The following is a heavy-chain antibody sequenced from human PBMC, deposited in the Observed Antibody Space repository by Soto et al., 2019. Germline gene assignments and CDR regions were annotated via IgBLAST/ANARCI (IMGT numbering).Heavy chain of an antibody. CDR2: INPNSGGT. J-gene: IGHJ4*02. Sequence: QVQLVQSGAEVKKPGASVKVSCKASGYTFTGYYMHWVRQAPGQGLEWMGWINPNSGGTNYAQKFQGWVTMTRATSISTAYMELSRLRSDDTAVYYCAREPNHSSGYYYDYWGQGTLVTVSS. D-gene: IGHD3-22*01. CDR1: GYTFTGYY. CDR3: AREPNHSSGYYYDY. V-gene: IGHV1-2*04.